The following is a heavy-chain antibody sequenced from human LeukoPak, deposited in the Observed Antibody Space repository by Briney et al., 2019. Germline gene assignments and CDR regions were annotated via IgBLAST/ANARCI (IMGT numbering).Heavy chain of an antibody. CDR1: GGSLSTYY. D-gene: IGHD3-22*01. V-gene: IGHV4-59*01. CDR2: IFHTGST. J-gene: IGHJ4*02. CDR3: ARGGDSSGYYGNSFDS. Sequence: SETLSLTCTVSGGSLSTYYWSWIRQSPGKGPEWIGYIFHTGSTKYNPSLESRVTISVDTSKNQFSLKLSPLSAADTAVYYCARGGDSSGYYGNSFDSWGQGTLVTVSS.